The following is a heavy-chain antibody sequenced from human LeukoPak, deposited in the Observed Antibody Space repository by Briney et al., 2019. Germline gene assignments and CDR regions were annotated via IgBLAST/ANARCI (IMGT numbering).Heavy chain of an antibody. D-gene: IGHD5-18*01. CDR3: AKPLTWIQLWLYNY. V-gene: IGHV3-23*01. CDR2: ISGSGGST. J-gene: IGHJ4*02. CDR1: GFTFSSYS. Sequence: GGSLRLSCAASGFTFSSYSMNWVRQAPGKGLEWVSAISGSGGSTYYADSVKGRFTISRDNSKNTLYLQMNSLRAEDTAVYYCAKPLTWIQLWLYNYWGQGTLVTVSS.